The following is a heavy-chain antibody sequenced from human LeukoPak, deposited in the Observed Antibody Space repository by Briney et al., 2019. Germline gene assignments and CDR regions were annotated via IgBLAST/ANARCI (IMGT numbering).Heavy chain of an antibody. Sequence: SETLSLTCSLSGGSISSYYWSWIRQPPGKGLEWIGYIYYSGSTNYNPSLKSRVTISVDTSKNQFSLKLSSVTAADTAVYYCARDSLRSSDDAFDIWGQGTMVTVSS. CDR2: IYYSGST. CDR3: ARDSLRSSDDAFDI. J-gene: IGHJ3*02. D-gene: IGHD6-13*01. CDR1: GGSISSYY. V-gene: IGHV4-59*01.